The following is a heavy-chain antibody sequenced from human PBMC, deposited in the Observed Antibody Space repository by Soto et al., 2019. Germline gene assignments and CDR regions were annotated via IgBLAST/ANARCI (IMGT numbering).Heavy chain of an antibody. CDR1: GFTFSSYG. J-gene: IGHJ6*02. D-gene: IGHD2-2*01. CDR2: ISYDGSNK. CDR3: AKCVVPAATLSVWVFPPFVNYGMDV. V-gene: IGHV3-30*18. Sequence: QVQLVESGGGVVQPGRSLRLSCAASGFTFSSYGMHWVRQAPGKGLEWVAVISYDGSNKYYADSVKGRFTISRDNSKNTLYLQMNSLRAEDTAVYYCAKCVVPAATLSVWVFPPFVNYGMDVWGQGTTVTVSS.